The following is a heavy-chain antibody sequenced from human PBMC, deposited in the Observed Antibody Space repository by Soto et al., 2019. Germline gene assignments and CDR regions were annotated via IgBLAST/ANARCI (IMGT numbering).Heavy chain of an antibody. V-gene: IGHV1-18*04. CDR2: ISAYNGNT. D-gene: IGHD2-2*01. CDR1: GYTFTSYG. J-gene: IGHJ6*02. Sequence: QVQLVQSGAEVKKPGASVKVSCKASGYTFTSYGISWVRQAPGQGLEWMGWISAYNGNTNYAQKLQGRVTMTTDTSTSTAYMELRRLRSDATAVYYCARDPRYCSSTSCCYYYYGMDVWGQGTTVTVSS. CDR3: ARDPRYCSSTSCCYYYYGMDV.